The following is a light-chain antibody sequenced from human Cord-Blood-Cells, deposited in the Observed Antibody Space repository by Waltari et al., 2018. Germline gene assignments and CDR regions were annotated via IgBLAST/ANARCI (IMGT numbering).Light chain of an antibody. J-gene: IGKJ4*01. CDR3: QQRSNWPPLT. CDR2: DAS. V-gene: IGKV3-11*01. Sequence: EIVLTQSPATLSLSPGERVTLSRRASQSVSSYLAWYQQEPGQAPRLLIYDASNRATGIPARFSGSGSGTDFTLTISSLEPEDFAVYYCQQRSNWPPLTFGGGTKVEIK. CDR1: QSVSSY.